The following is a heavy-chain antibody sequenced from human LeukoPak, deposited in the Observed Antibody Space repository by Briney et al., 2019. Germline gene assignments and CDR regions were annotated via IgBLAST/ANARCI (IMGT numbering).Heavy chain of an antibody. CDR3: ARARVPIVVVPAALNY. Sequence: SVKVSCKASGGTFSSYAISWVRQAPGQGLEWMGGIIPIFGTANYAQKFQGRVTITADESTGTAYMELSSLRSEDTAVYYCARARVPIVVVPAALNYWGQGTLVTVSS. J-gene: IGHJ4*02. D-gene: IGHD2-2*01. V-gene: IGHV1-69*13. CDR2: IIPIFGTA. CDR1: GGTFSSYA.